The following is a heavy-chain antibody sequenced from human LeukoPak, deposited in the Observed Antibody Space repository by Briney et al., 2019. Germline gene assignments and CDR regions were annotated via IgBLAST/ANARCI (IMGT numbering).Heavy chain of an antibody. CDR2: IYYSGST. CDR1: GGSISSYY. Sequence: SETLSLTCTVSGGSISSYYWSWIRQPPGKGLEWIGYIYYSGSTNYNPSLKSRVTISVDTSKNQFSLKLSSVTAADTAVYYCARARVTQSGAFDIWGQGTMVTVSS. CDR3: ARARVTQSGAFDI. D-gene: IGHD2-21*02. J-gene: IGHJ3*02. V-gene: IGHV4-59*01.